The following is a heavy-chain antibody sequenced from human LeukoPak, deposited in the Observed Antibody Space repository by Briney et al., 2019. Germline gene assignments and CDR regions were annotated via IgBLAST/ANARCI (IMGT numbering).Heavy chain of an antibody. CDR3: ARRYDGSFDY. V-gene: IGHV3-7*01. D-gene: IGHD5-12*01. CDR2: INQDGSEK. J-gene: IGHJ4*02. CDR1: GFTFSSYK. Sequence: GGSLRLSCAASGFTFSSYKMRWVRQAPGKGLESVAKINQDGSEKYYVDSVKGRFTISRDNAKNSLYLQMNSLGAEDTAVYYCARRYDGSFDYWGQGTLVTVSS.